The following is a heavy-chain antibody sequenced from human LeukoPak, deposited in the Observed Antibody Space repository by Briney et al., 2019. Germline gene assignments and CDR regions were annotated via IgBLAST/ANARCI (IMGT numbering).Heavy chain of an antibody. Sequence: SVKVSCKASGGTLRRFAISWVRQTPGQGLEWMGGIIPMFGTPNYAQKFRGRVSMTTEESTNTAYMELSGLRSDDTAVYYCTRTSQSPVTPGAFDIWGQGTMVIVSS. CDR2: IIPMFGTP. CDR1: GGTLRRFA. CDR3: TRTSQSPVTPGAFDI. J-gene: IGHJ3*02. D-gene: IGHD4-11*01. V-gene: IGHV1-69*05.